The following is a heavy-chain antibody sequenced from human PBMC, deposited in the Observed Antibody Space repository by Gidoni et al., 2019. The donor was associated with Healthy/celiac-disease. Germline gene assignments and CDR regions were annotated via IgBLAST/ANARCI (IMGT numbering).Heavy chain of an antibody. Sequence: EVQLVESGGGLVQPGRSLRLSCAASGFTFDDYAMHWVRQAPGKGLEWVSGISWNSGSIGYADSVKGRFTISRDNAKNSLYLQMNSLRAEDTALYYCAKDEAPGIAAAGGIRTYYYYYGMDVWGQGTTVTVSS. V-gene: IGHV3-9*01. D-gene: IGHD6-13*01. CDR2: ISWNSGSI. J-gene: IGHJ6*02. CDR1: GFTFDDYA. CDR3: AKDEAPGIAAAGGIRTYYYYYGMDV.